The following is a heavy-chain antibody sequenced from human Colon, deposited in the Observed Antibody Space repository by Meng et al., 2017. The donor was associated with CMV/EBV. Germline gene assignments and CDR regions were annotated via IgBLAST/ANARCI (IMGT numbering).Heavy chain of an antibody. CDR1: GYTFSAHY. Sequence: ASVKVSCKTSGYTFSAHYIHWARQAPGQGLEWMGWIIPSSGGTRYPQNFQGRVTLTRDSSMNTVYMDLTDLRSDDAAVYYCVRAKHCGDTCYFFDFWGQGTLVTVSS. CDR3: VRAKHCGDTCYFFDF. J-gene: IGHJ4*02. CDR2: IIPSSGGT. D-gene: IGHD2-21*01. V-gene: IGHV1-2*02.